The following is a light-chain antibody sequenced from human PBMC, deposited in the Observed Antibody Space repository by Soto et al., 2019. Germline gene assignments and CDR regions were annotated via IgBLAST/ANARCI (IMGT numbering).Light chain of an antibody. Sequence: EVVLTQSPATLSLSPGERATLSCRASQSVGTYLVWYQQRYGQPPSLLIYDASNRATDVPVRFSGSGSGTDFTLTMSSLEPEDVAVYYCQQRNSWPLTFGQGTRLEIK. CDR1: QSVGTY. CDR3: QQRNSWPLT. CDR2: DAS. V-gene: IGKV3-11*01. J-gene: IGKJ5*01.